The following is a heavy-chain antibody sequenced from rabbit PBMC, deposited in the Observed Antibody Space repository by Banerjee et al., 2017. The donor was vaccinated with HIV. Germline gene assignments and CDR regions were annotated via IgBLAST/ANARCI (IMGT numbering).Heavy chain of an antibody. CDR2: IYPAAGAT. Sequence: QEQLVESGGGLVTLGGSLKVTCKASGIDFSSSFWISWVRQAPGKGLEWIGCIYPAAGATDYASWVNGRFTISKTSSTTVTLQMTSLTAADTATYFCAQWDYAGYVGYDHALGLWGQGTLVTVS. CDR1: GIDFSSSFW. V-gene: IGHV1S45*01. D-gene: IGHD7-1*01. CDR3: AQWDYAGYVGYDHALGL. J-gene: IGHJ3*01.